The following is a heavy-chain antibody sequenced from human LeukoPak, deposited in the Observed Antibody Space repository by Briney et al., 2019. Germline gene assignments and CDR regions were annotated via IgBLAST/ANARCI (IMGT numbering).Heavy chain of an antibody. V-gene: IGHV1-24*01. J-gene: IGHJ6*02. Sequence: ASVKVSCKVSGYTLTELSMHWVRQAPGKGLEWMGGFDPEDGETIYAQKFQGRVTMTEDTSTDTAYMELRSLRSEDTAVYYCATVPDSGSYYDPYYYYGMDVWGQGTTVTVSS. D-gene: IGHD3-10*01. CDR1: GYTLTELS. CDR3: ATVPDSGSYYDPYYYYGMDV. CDR2: FDPEDGET.